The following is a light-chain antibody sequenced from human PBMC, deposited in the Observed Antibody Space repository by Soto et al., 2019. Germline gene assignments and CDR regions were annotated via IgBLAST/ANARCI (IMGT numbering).Light chain of an antibody. CDR2: WAS. V-gene: IGKV4-1*01. Sequence: DIVMTQSPDSLAVSLGERATINCKSSQSVLYSSNNKNYLAWYQQKPGQPPKLLIYWASTRESGVPDRFGGSGSGTDFTLTISSLQAEDVAVYYCQQYYSTLGTFGQGTKLEIK. CDR3: QQYYSTLGT. CDR1: QSVLYSSNNKNY. J-gene: IGKJ2*02.